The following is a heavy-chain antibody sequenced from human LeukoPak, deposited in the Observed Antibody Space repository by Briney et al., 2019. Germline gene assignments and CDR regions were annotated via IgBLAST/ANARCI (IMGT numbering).Heavy chain of an antibody. CDR3: ARALFEGYSGSVDY. CDR1: GYTFTGYY. D-gene: IGHD1-26*01. V-gene: IGHV1-2*02. Sequence: WASVKVSCKASGYTFTGYYMHWVRQAPGQGLEWMGWINPNSGGTNYAQKFQGRVTMTRDTSISTAYMELSRLRSDDTAVYYCARALFEGYSGSVDYWGQGTLVTVSS. CDR2: INPNSGGT. J-gene: IGHJ4*02.